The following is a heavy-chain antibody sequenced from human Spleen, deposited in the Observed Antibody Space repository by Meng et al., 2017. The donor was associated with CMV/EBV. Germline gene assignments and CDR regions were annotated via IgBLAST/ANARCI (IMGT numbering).Heavy chain of an antibody. D-gene: IGHD3/OR15-3a*01. CDR1: GFTFSSYA. CDR2: ISYDGSNK. J-gene: IGHJ4*02. Sequence: GESLKISCAASGFTFSSYAMHWVRQAPGKGLEWVAVISYDGSNKYYADSVKGRFTISRDNAKNSLYLQMNSLRAEDTAVYYCARDRDDFWTGYSFYWGQGTLVTVSS. V-gene: IGHV3-30-3*01. CDR3: ARDRDDFWTGYSFY.